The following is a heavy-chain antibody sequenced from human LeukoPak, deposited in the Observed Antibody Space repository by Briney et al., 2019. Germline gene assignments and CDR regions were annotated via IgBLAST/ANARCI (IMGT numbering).Heavy chain of an antibody. CDR2: ISGSGGST. CDR3: ARDGYYFHSSGYYQIDY. CDR1: GFTFSSYA. Sequence: GGSLRLSCAASGFTFSSYAMSWVRQAPGKGLEWVSAISGSGGSTYYADSVKGRFTISRDNSKNTLFLHMNSLRAEDTAVYYCARDGYYFHSSGYYQIDYWGQGTPVTVSS. J-gene: IGHJ4*02. V-gene: IGHV3-23*01. D-gene: IGHD3-22*01.